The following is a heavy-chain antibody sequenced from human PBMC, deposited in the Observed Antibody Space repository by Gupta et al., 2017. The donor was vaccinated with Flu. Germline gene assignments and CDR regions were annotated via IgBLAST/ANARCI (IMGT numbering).Heavy chain of an antibody. Sequence: QAQLQQWRAGLLRPTETLSLTCAVYGGSFDGYYGRWIRQPPGKGLAWIGEINHSGSTNYNQSLKSRVTISVATSRNQVTPKLSSVTAADTAVYFCARGPRYCSTTNCHIDYWGQGTLVTVSS. J-gene: IGHJ4*02. D-gene: IGHD2-2*02. CDR3: ARGPRYCSTTNCHIDY. V-gene: IGHV4-34*01. CDR1: GGSFDGYY. CDR2: INHSGST.